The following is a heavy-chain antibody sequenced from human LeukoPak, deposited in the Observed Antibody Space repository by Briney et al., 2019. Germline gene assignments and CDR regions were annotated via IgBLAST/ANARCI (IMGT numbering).Heavy chain of an antibody. CDR1: GFTFSSYA. J-gene: IGHJ4*02. V-gene: IGHV3-23*01. CDR3: AKWYYDSSGYLAPGYYFDY. D-gene: IGHD3-22*01. CDR2: ISGSGGST. Sequence: GGSLRLSCAAFGFTFSSYAMSWVRQAPGKGLEWVSAISGSGGSTYYADSVKGRFTISRDNSKNTLYLQMNSLRAEDTAVYYCAKWYYDSSGYLAPGYYFDYWGQGTLVTVSS.